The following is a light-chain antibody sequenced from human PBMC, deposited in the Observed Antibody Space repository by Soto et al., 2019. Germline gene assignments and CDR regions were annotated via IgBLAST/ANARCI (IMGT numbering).Light chain of an antibody. CDR2: EGS. V-gene: IGLV2-23*01. CDR3: CSYAGTHVV. CDR1: SSDVGSYNL. J-gene: IGLJ2*01. Sequence: QSALTQPASVSGSPGQSITISCTGTSSDVGSYNLVSWYQQQPGKAPKLMIYEGSKRPSGVSNRFSGSKSGNTASLTISGLQAEDEADYYCCSYAGTHVVFGGGTKVTVL.